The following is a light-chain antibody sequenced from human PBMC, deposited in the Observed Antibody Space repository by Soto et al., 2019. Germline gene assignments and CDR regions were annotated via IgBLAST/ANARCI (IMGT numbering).Light chain of an antibody. CDR2: RAS. Sequence: DIQMTQSPSTLSASVGDRVSITCRASQSVSSSLAWYQQKPGKAPRLLIYRASSLENGVPSRFSGSGSGTEFTLTISSLRPDDFATYYYQQYYSYSPFTFGQGTKLEIK. J-gene: IGKJ2*01. CDR3: QQYYSYSPFT. CDR1: QSVSSS. V-gene: IGKV1-5*03.